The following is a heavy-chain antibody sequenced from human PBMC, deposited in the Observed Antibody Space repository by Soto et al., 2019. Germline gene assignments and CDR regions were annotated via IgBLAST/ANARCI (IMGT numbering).Heavy chain of an antibody. CDR1: GGSISSYY. J-gene: IGHJ6*02. Sequence: SETLSLTCTVSGGSISSYYWSWIRQPPGKGLEWIGYIYYSGSTNYNPSLKSRVTISVDTSKNQFSLKLSSVTDADTAVYYCARGAGYFDWLFHYYYYYGMDVWGQGTRVTVSS. CDR3: ARGAGYFDWLFHYYYYYGMDV. CDR2: IYYSGST. V-gene: IGHV4-59*01. D-gene: IGHD3-9*01.